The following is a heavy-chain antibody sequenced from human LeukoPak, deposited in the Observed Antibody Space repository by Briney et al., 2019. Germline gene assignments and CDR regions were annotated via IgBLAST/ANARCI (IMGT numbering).Heavy chain of an antibody. Sequence: PGGSLRLSCAASGFTFSSYAMSWVRQAPGKGLEWVSAISGSGGSTFYTDSVKGRFTISRDNSKNTLYLQMNSLRAEDTAVYYCAKGGSGSYPLDYWGQGTLVTVSS. J-gene: IGHJ4*02. CDR1: GFTFSSYA. CDR3: AKGGSGSYPLDY. CDR2: ISGSGGST. V-gene: IGHV3-23*01. D-gene: IGHD3-10*01.